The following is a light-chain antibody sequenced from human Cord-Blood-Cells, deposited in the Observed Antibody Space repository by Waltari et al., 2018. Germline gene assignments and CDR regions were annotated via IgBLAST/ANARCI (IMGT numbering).Light chain of an antibody. Sequence: DIQLTQSPSFQSASVGDRVTITCRASQGISSYLARYQQKPGKAPKLLIYAASTWQSGVPSRFSGSGSGTEFTLTISSLQPEDFATYYCQQLNSYPYSFGQGTKLEIK. CDR3: QQLNSYPYS. J-gene: IGKJ2*03. V-gene: IGKV1-9*01. CDR1: QGISSY. CDR2: AAS.